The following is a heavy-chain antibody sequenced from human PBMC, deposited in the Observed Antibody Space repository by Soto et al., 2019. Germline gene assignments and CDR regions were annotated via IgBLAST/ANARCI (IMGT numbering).Heavy chain of an antibody. J-gene: IGHJ5*02. D-gene: IGHD3-3*01. CDR2: INHSGST. CDR3: ARTQGYYDFWSGYSENWFDP. V-gene: IGHV4-34*01. CDR1: GGSFSGYY. Sequence: KPSETLSLTCAVYGGSFSGYYWSWIRQPPGKGLEWIGEINHSGSTNYNPSLKSRVTISVDTSKNQFSLKLSSVTAADTAVYYCARTQGYYDFWSGYSENWFDPWGQGNLVTVSS.